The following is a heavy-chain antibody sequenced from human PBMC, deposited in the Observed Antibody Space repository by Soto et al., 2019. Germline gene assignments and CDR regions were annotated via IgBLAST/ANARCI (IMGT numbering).Heavy chain of an antibody. CDR2: IYYSGST. J-gene: IGHJ4*02. Sequence: SETLSLTCTVSGGSISSGGYYWSWIRQHPGKGLEWIGYIYYSGSTYYNQSLKSRVTISVDTSKNQFSLKLSSVTAADTAVYYCARESYYGSGATVVAYWGQGTLVTVSS. V-gene: IGHV4-31*03. CDR1: GGSISSGGYY. CDR3: ARESYYGSGATVVAY. D-gene: IGHD3-10*01.